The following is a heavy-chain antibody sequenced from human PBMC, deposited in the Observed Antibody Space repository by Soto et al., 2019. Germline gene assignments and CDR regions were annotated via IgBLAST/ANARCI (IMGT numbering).Heavy chain of an antibody. CDR3: ARDLYSSSARYFDY. V-gene: IGHV3-21*01. J-gene: IGHJ4*02. Sequence: EVQLVESGGGLVKPGGSLRLSCAASGFTFSSYSMNWVRQAPGKGLEWVSSISSGSSYIYYADSVKGRFTIAMDNAKNSLYLQMNSLRAEDTAVYYCARDLYSSSARYFDYWGQGTLVTVSS. CDR1: GFTFSSYS. D-gene: IGHD6-6*01. CDR2: ISSGSSYI.